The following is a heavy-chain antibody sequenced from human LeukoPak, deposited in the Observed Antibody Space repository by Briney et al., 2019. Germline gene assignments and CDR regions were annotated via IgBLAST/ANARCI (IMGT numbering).Heavy chain of an antibody. CDR1: GFTFRSFA. J-gene: IGHJ4*02. V-gene: IGHV3-23*01. CDR2: ISGSGGST. D-gene: IGHD2-2*02. Sequence: GGSLRLSCAASGFTFRSFAMSWVRQAPGKGLQWVSAISGSGGSTYYADSVKGRFTISRGNSKNTLYLQMNSLRAEDTAVYYCARGSRNCSSTSCYTFDYWGQGTLVTVSS. CDR3: ARGSRNCSSTSCYTFDY.